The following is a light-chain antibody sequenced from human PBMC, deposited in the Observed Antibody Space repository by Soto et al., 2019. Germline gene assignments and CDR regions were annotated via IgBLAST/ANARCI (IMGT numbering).Light chain of an antibody. CDR2: GVS. V-gene: IGLV2-14*02. Sequence: QSALTQPASVSGSPGQSITISCTGTNSDLGSYNLVSWYQQHPGEAPKLLIFGVSNRPSGVSNRFSGSKSGNTASLTISGLQAEDEADYYCSSFSSSSTRYLLGTGTKVTVL. J-gene: IGLJ1*01. CDR3: SSFSSSSTRYL. CDR1: NSDLGSYNL.